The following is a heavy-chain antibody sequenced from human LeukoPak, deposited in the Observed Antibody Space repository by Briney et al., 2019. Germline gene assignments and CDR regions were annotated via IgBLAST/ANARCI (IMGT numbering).Heavy chain of an antibody. Sequence: QPGGSLRLSCAASGFTFSSYWMYWVRQAPGKGLVWVSRIKSDGSSTSYADSVKGRFTISRDNAKNSLHLQMNSLRAEDTAVYYCARENPPTNWFDPWGQGTLVTVSS. V-gene: IGHV3-74*01. CDR3: ARENPPTNWFDP. CDR2: IKSDGSST. J-gene: IGHJ5*02. CDR1: GFTFSSYW.